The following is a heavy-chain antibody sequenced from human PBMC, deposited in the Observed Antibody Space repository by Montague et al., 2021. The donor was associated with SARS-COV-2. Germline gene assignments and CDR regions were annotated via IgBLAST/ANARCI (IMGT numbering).Heavy chain of an antibody. CDR3: ASQEGVVVPAAQEDYYYCGMDV. D-gene: IGHD2-2*01. Sequence: TLSLTCTVSGGSISTSSYYWTWIRQPAGKGLEWIGCIYASGNTNYNPSLKGRVTMSVDTSKNQFSLNLSSVTAADTAVYYCASQEGVVVPAAQEDYYYCGMDVWGQGTTVTVSS. CDR1: GGSISTSSYY. V-gene: IGHV4-61*02. CDR2: IYASGNT. J-gene: IGHJ6*02.